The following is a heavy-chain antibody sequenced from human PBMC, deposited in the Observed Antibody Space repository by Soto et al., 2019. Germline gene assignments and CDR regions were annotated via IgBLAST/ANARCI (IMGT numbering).Heavy chain of an antibody. Sequence: QMLLQESGPGLVKPSETLSLTCTVPGDSITSNYWSWIRQSPGKGLEWMGYVHNSGSSYYNPSLGSRVTISLDTAKNQFSLGLTSVTAADTAIYYCAGFGFCRGARCRPDPWGQGTRVTASS. CDR3: AGFGFCRGARCRPDP. D-gene: IGHD2-15*01. CDR2: VHNSGSS. J-gene: IGHJ5*02. V-gene: IGHV4-59*08. CDR1: GDSITSNY.